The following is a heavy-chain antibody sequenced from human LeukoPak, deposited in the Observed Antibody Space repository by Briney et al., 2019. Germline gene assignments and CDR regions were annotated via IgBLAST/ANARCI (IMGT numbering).Heavy chain of an antibody. Sequence: PGGSLRLSCTASGLTSGIYAMSWVRQAPGKGLEWVSAFSGGGDSFYAGAVRGRFSISADRYRNILYLLMNGLRVEDMAVCYCARYTVTRGKSILEYYFDYWGEGTLVSVSS. J-gene: IGHJ4*02. CDR1: GLTSGIYA. CDR3: ARYTVTRGKSILEYYFDY. CDR2: FSGGGDS. D-gene: IGHD4-17*01. V-gene: IGHV3-23*01.